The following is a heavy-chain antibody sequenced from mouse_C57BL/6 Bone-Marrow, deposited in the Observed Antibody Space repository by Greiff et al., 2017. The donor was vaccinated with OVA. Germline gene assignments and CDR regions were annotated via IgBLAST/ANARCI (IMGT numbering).Heavy chain of an antibody. J-gene: IGHJ2*01. V-gene: IGHV5-16*01. CDR1: GFTFSDYY. CDR2: INYDGSST. D-gene: IGHD2-4*01. Sequence: EVQRVESEGGLVQPGSSMKLSCTASGFTFSDYYMAWVRQVPEKGLEWVANINYDGSSTYYLDSLKSRFIISRDNAKNILYLQMSSLKSEDTATYYCARDGGLRRGYYFDYWGQGTTLTVSS. CDR3: ARDGGLRRGYYFDY.